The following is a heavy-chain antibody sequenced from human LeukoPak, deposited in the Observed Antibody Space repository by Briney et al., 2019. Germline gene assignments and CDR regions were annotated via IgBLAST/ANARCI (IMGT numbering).Heavy chain of an antibody. V-gene: IGHV3-7*01. D-gene: IGHD1-26*01. CDR1: GFTFSSYW. Sequence: PGGSLRLSXAASGFTFSSYWMSWVRQAPGKGLEWVANIKQDGSEKYYVDSVKGRFTISRDNAKNSLYLQMNSLRAEDTAVYYCARTSGSYQRLFDYWGQGTLVTVSS. CDR3: ARTSGSYQRLFDY. J-gene: IGHJ4*02. CDR2: IKQDGSEK.